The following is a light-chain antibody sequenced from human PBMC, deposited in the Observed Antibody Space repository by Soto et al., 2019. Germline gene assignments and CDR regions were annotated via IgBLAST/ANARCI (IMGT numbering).Light chain of an antibody. CDR2: DVS. CDR3: SSYTSSSTLYV. Sequence: QSVLTKPASVYGTPGQSITISCTGTSSDVGGYNYVSWYQQHPGKAPKLMIYDVSNRPSGVSNRFSGSKSGNTASLTISGLQAEDAAEYYCSSYTSSSTLYVFGTGTKVTVL. J-gene: IGLJ1*01. V-gene: IGLV2-14*01. CDR1: SSDVGGYNY.